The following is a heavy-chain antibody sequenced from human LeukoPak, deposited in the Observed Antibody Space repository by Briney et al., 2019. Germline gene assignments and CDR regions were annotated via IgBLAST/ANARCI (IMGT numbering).Heavy chain of an antibody. CDR3: ARDRDTAMVFDY. Sequence: SETLSLTCTVSGGSISSYYWSWIRQPAEKGLEWIGRVYTSGSTNYNPSLKSRVTMSVDTSKNQFSLKLSSVTAADTAVYYCARDRDTAMVFDYWGQGTLVTVSS. V-gene: IGHV4-4*07. CDR1: GGSISSYY. J-gene: IGHJ4*02. CDR2: VYTSGST. D-gene: IGHD5-18*01.